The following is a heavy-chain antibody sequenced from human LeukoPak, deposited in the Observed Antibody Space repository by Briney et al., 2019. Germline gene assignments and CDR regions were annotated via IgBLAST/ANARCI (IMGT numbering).Heavy chain of an antibody. CDR1: GGSISSSSYY. J-gene: IGHJ5*02. D-gene: IGHD3-10*01. CDR3: ARHGSGYYGSGSYFVYWFDP. CDR2: IYYSGST. V-gene: IGHV4-39*01. Sequence: SETLSLTCTVSGGSISSSSYYWGWIRQPPGKGPEWIGSIYYSGSTYYNPSLKSRVTISVDTSKNQFSLKLSSVTAADTAVYYCARHGSGYYGSGSYFVYWFDPWGQGTLVTVSS.